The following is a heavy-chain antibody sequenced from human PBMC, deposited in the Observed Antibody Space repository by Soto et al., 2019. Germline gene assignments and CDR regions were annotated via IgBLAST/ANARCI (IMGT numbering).Heavy chain of an antibody. Sequence: SVKVSCKASGGTFSSYAISWVRQAPGQGLEWMGGIIPIFGTANYAQKFQGRVTITADESTSTAYMELSGLRSEDTAVYYCASNYCTNGVCYPLDYWGQRTLVTVSS. CDR3: ASNYCTNGVCYPLDY. CDR2: IIPIFGTA. D-gene: IGHD2-8*01. CDR1: GGTFSSYA. V-gene: IGHV1-69*13. J-gene: IGHJ4*02.